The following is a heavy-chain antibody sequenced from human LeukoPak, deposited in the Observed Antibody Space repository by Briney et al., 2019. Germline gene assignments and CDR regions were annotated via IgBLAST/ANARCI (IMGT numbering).Heavy chain of an antibody. D-gene: IGHD3-10*01. CDR3: ARTQWFGDPTAEREAFDI. CDR2: ISGSGGST. J-gene: IGHJ3*02. Sequence: ETLSLTCTVSGGSINSGSYYWGWIRQPPGKGLEWVSAISGSGGSTYYADSVKGRFTISRDNSKNTLCLQMKSLRAEDTAVYYCARTQWFGDPTAEREAFDIWGQGTMVTVSS. V-gene: IGHV3-23*01. CDR1: GGSINSGSYY.